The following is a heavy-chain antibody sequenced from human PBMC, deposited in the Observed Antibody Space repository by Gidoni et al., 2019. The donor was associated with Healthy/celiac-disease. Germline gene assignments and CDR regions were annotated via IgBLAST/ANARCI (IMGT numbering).Heavy chain of an antibody. D-gene: IGHD6-13*01. Sequence: EVQLVESGGGLVKTGGSLRLSCAASGFTFSSYWMSWVRQAPGKGLEWVANRKQDGSEKYYVDSVKGRFTIARDNAKNSLYLQMNSLRAEDTAVYYCARDFSEAAGSWYFDLWGRGTLVTVSS. CDR2: RKQDGSEK. V-gene: IGHV3-7*01. J-gene: IGHJ2*01. CDR1: GFTFSSYW. CDR3: ARDFSEAAGSWYFDL.